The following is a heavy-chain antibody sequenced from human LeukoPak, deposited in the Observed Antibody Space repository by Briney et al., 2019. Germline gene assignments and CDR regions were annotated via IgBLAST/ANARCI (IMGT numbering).Heavy chain of an antibody. D-gene: IGHD6-19*01. V-gene: IGHV3-7*01. CDR3: ARGHWLDSFDY. J-gene: IGHJ4*02. CDR1: GFTFSSYW. Sequence: GGSLRPSCAASGFTFSSYWMSWVRQAPGKGLEWVANIKQDGSEKYYVDSVKDRFTISRDNANNSLYLQMNSLRAEDTAVYYCARGHWLDSFDYWGQGTLVTVSS. CDR2: IKQDGSEK.